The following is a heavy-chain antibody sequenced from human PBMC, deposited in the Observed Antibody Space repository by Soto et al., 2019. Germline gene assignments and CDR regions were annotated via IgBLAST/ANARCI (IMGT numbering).Heavy chain of an antibody. CDR3: AKDRVPAAPNPADY. CDR2: ISYDGSNK. V-gene: IGHV3-30*18. Sequence: GGSLRLSCAASGFTFSSYGMHWVRQAPGKGLEWVAVISYDGSNKYYADSVKGRFTISRDNSKNTLYLQMNSLRAEDTAVYYCAKDRVPAAPNPADYWGQGTLVTVSS. D-gene: IGHD2-2*01. CDR1: GFTFSSYG. J-gene: IGHJ4*02.